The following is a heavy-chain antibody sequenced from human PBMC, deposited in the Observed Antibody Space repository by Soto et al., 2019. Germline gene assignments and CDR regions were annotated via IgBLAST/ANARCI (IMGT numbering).Heavy chain of an antibody. CDR1: GGTFSSYA. V-gene: IGHV1-69*13. Sequence: GASVKVSCKASGGTFSSYAISWVRQAPGQGLEWMGGIIPIFGTANYAQKFQGRVTITADESTSTAYMELSSLRSEDTAVYYCARYYYDRNGYGMDVWGQGTTVTVSS. CDR2: IIPIFGTA. J-gene: IGHJ6*02. D-gene: IGHD3-22*01. CDR3: ARYYYDRNGYGMDV.